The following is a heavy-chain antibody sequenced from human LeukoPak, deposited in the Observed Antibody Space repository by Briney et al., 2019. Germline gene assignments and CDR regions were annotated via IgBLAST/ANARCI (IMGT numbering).Heavy chain of an antibody. CDR2: INHSGST. D-gene: IGHD6-13*01. CDR1: GGSFSGYY. Sequence: PSETLSLTCAVYGGSFSGYYWSWIRQPPGKGLEWIGEINHSGSTNYNPSLKSRVTISVDTSKNQFSLKLGSVTAADTAVYCCARNSAAAGYGMDVWGKGTTVTVSS. CDR3: ARNSAAAGYGMDV. V-gene: IGHV4-34*01. J-gene: IGHJ6*04.